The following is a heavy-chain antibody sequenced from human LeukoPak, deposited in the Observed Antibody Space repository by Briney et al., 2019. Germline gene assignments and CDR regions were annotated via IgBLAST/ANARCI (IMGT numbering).Heavy chain of an antibody. Sequence: SVKVSCKASGGTFISYAISWVRQAPGQGLEWMGRIIPIFGTANYAQKFQGRVTITTDESTSTAYMELSSLRSEDTAVYYCARAGITMIVATSLDYWGQGTLVTVSS. CDR2: IIPIFGTA. D-gene: IGHD3-22*01. CDR1: GGTFISYA. CDR3: ARAGITMIVATSLDY. V-gene: IGHV1-69*05. J-gene: IGHJ4*02.